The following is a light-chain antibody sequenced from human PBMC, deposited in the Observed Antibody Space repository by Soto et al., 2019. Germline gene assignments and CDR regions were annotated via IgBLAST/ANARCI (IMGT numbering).Light chain of an antibody. CDR1: SSDVGGYNY. CDR3: SSXTSSXXXV. Sequence: QSALTQPASVSGSPGQSITISCTGTSSDVGGYNYVSWYQQHPGKAPKLMIYEVSNRPSGVSNRFSGSKSGNTASLTISGLQAEDEADYYCSSXTSSXXXVFGTGTXLT. CDR2: EVS. J-gene: IGLJ1*01. V-gene: IGLV2-14*01.